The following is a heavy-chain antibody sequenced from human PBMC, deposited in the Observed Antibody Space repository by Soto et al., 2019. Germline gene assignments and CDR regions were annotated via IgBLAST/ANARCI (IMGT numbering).Heavy chain of an antibody. CDR1: GYTFTSYG. CDR3: AVSYCSSTSCYVPYYYMDV. CDR2: ISAYSGNT. D-gene: IGHD2-2*01. Sequence: GASVKVSCKASGYTFTSYGISWVRQAPGQGLEWMGWISAYSGNTNYAQKLQGRVTMTRNTSISTAYMELSSLRSEDTAVYYCAVSYCSSTSCYVPYYYMDVWCKGTTVTVSS. J-gene: IGHJ6*03. V-gene: IGHV1-18*01.